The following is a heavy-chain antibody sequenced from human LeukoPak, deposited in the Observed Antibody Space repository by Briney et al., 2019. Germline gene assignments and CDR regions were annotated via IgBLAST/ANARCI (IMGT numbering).Heavy chain of an antibody. J-gene: IGHJ5*02. CDR2: IYTSGST. Sequence: SETLSLTCTVSGGFIGSYYWGWIRQPPGKGLEWIGYIYTSGSTNYNPSLKSRVTISVDTSKNQFSLKLSSVTAADTAVYYCASGHRWGQGTLVTVSS. CDR1: GGFIGSYY. CDR3: ASGHR. V-gene: IGHV4-4*09.